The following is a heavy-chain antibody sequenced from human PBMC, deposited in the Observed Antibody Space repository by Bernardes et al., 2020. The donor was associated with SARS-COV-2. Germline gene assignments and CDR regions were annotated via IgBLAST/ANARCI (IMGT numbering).Heavy chain of an antibody. CDR3: ARDSLFRYDFWRRGMDV. CDR1: GFTFSSYE. V-gene: IGHV3-48*03. Sequence: GGSLRLSCAASGFTFSSYEMNWVRQAPGKGLEWVSYISSSGSTIYYADSVKGRFTISRDNAKNSLYLQMNSLRAEDTAVYYCARDSLFRYDFWRRGMDVWGQGTTVTVSS. J-gene: IGHJ6*02. CDR2: ISSSGSTI. D-gene: IGHD3-3*01.